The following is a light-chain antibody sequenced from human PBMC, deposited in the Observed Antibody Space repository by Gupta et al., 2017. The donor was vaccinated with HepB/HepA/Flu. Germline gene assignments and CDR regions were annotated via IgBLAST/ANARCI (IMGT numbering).Light chain of an antibody. Sequence: SSELTQDPAVSVALGQTVRITCQGASLRNYYATWYQQMPGQAPILLLFGNNNRPSGIPDRFSGSISGNTASLTITGAQAEDEADYYCSSREISDNPWVFGGGTRLTVL. CDR3: SSREISDNPWV. CDR1: SLRNYY. J-gene: IGLJ3*02. CDR2: GNN. V-gene: IGLV3-19*01.